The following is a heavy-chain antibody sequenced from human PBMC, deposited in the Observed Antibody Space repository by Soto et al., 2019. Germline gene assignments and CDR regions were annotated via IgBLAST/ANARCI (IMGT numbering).Heavy chain of an antibody. CDR2: FYSGGST. J-gene: IGHJ6*02. CDR3: ARDGRLYYDFWTPLAGMDV. CDR1: GFTVSGNY. D-gene: IGHD3-3*01. Sequence: PXESLRLSCAASGFTVSGNYMSWVRQAPGKGLEWVSAFYSGGSTYYADSVKGRFTISRDSSKNTLYLQMNSLRGEDTAVYYCARDGRLYYDFWTPLAGMDVWGQGTTVTVSS. V-gene: IGHV3-53*01.